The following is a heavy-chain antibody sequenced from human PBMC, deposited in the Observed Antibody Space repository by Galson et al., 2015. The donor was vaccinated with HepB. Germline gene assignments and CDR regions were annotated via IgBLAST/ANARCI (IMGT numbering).Heavy chain of an antibody. Sequence: SLRLSCAASGFTFSNYGMNWVRQAPGKGLEWVSYIGSSGTVIYYADSVKGRFTISRVNAKNSLFLQMSSLRDEDTAVYYRARIEGAGHIMATGEFDYWGQGTLVTVSS. D-gene: IGHD5-12*01. CDR3: ARIEGAGHIMATGEFDY. J-gene: IGHJ4*02. CDR1: GFTFSNYG. CDR2: IGSSGTVI. V-gene: IGHV3-48*02.